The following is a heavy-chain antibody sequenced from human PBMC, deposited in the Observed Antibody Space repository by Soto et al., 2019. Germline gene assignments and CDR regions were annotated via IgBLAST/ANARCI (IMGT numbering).Heavy chain of an antibody. CDR2: ISSSGSTI. V-gene: IGHV3-11*01. J-gene: IGHJ4*02. CDR3: ARDSLLRTYSYFDY. CDR1: GFTFSDYY. D-gene: IGHD1-26*01. Sequence: VGSLRLSCAASGFTFSDYYMSWIRQAPGKGLEWVSYISSSGSTIYYADSVKGRFTISRDNAKNSLYLQMNSLRAEDTAVYYCARDSLLRTYSYFDYWGQGTLVTVSS.